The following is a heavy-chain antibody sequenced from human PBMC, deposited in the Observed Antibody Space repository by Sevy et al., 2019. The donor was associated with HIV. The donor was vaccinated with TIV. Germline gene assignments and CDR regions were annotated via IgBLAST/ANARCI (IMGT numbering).Heavy chain of an antibody. CDR1: GISFTTSG. D-gene: IGHD3-9*01. CDR3: AKDFTGYNGMDV. Sequence: GGSLRLSCVVSGISFTTSGMHWVRQAPGKGLEWVAVISYHGRDKFYAESVKGRSTSSRDNSKNMLYLQMNSLRAEDTAVYYCAKDFTGYNGMDVWGQGTMFTVSS. V-gene: IGHV3-30*18. CDR2: ISYHGRDK. J-gene: IGHJ6*02.